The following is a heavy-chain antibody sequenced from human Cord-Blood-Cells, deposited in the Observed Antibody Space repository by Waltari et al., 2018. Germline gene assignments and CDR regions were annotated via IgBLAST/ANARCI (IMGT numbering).Heavy chain of an antibody. V-gene: IGHV1-2*02. CDR3: ARDRWGWRRGVRYFDL. D-gene: IGHD7-27*01. Sequence: QVQLVQSGAEVKKTGASVKVSCKAYGYTFTGYYMHWVRQAPAQGLEWMGWINPNSGGTNYAQKFQGRVTMTRDTSISTAYMELSRLRSDDTAVYYCARDRWGWRRGVRYFDLWGRGTLVTVSS. CDR1: GYTFTGYY. J-gene: IGHJ2*01. CDR2: INPNSGGT.